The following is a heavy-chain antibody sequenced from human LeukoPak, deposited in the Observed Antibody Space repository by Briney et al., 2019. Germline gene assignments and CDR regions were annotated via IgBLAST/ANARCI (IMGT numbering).Heavy chain of an antibody. CDR2: IYYSGST. CDR1: GGSISSYY. D-gene: IGHD3-10*01. J-gene: IGHJ3*02. V-gene: IGHV4-59*08. CDR3: ARHWDYYGSGSYYSRAFDI. Sequence: PSETLSLTCSVSGGSISSYYWSWIRQPPGKGLEWIGYIYYSGSTNYNPSLKSRVTISVDTSKNQFSLKLSSVTAADTAVYYCARHWDYYGSGSYYSRAFDIWGQGKMVTVSS.